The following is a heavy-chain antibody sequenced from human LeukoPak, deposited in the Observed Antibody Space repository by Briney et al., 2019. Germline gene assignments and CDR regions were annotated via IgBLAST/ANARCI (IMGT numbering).Heavy chain of an antibody. Sequence: SETLSLTCTVSGVSITTYYWTWIRQSPGKGLGWIGYIYYSGITKYNPSLKSRVTISVDTSKNQFSLKLTSVTAADTAVYYCARLDGRYFDWSPAYYYGLDVWGHGTSVTVSS. J-gene: IGHJ6*02. CDR2: IYYSGIT. CDR1: GVSITTYY. D-gene: IGHD3-9*01. V-gene: IGHV4-59*08. CDR3: ARLDGRYFDWSPAYYYGLDV.